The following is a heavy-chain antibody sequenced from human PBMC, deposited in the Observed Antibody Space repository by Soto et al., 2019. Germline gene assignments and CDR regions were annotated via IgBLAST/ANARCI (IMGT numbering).Heavy chain of an antibody. D-gene: IGHD1-1*01. CDR3: VRCWGTGDGSDLRYNWYDP. CDR1: GFPVSGYS. Sequence: QVQVVESGGGVVQPGRSLRLSCAASGFPVSGYSTHWVRQAPGKGLEWVALISYDGSNKDYADSVKGRFTISRDNSKNTLYLQMNSLRVEDTAVYYCVRCWGTGDGSDLRYNWYDPWGQGTLVTVSS. CDR2: ISYDGSNK. J-gene: IGHJ5*02. V-gene: IGHV3-30-3*01.